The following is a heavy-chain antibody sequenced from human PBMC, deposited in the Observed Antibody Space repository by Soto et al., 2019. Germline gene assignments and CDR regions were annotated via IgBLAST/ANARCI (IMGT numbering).Heavy chain of an antibody. CDR2: ISNDGGTT. CDR1: GFIFSNFA. CDR3: VKGWRRFDLLTDYCDY. J-gene: IGHJ4*02. D-gene: IGHD3-9*01. V-gene: IGHV3-64D*08. Sequence: GGSLRLSCSASGFIFSNFAMHWVRQAPGKGLEYVSGISNDGGTTYYADSVRGRFTISRDNSENTLYLQMSSLRAEDTAVYYCVKGWRRFDLLTDYCDYWGQGTLVTVSS.